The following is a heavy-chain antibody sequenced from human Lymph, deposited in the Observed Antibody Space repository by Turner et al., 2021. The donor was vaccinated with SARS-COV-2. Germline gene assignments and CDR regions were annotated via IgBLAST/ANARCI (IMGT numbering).Heavy chain of an antibody. CDR1: GFTFSGYG. CDR2: STYDGSNK. CDR3: AKQGGGRYCSGGSCYRGYFDY. V-gene: IGHV3-30*18. J-gene: IGHJ4*02. Sequence: QVQLVESGGGLVQPGGSLRLSCAASGFTFSGYGMYWVRQAPGKGLGWVAVSTYDGSNKYYADSVNGRFTISRDNSKNTLYMQMNSLRAEDTAVYYCAKQGGGRYCSGGSCYRGYFDYWGQGTLVTVSS. D-gene: IGHD2-15*01.